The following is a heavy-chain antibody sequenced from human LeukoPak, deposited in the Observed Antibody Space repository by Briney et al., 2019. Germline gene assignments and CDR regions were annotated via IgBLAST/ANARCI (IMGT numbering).Heavy chain of an antibody. V-gene: IGHV1-18*01. Sequence: ASVKVPCKASGYTFSSYGMSWVRQAPGQGLEWMGWISAYNGDTNYAQKLQGRVTMTTDTSTSTAYMELRSLRSDDTAVYYCARGAPYGSDWFDPWGEGTLVTVSS. CDR3: ARGAPYGSDWFDP. D-gene: IGHD1-1*01. J-gene: IGHJ5*02. CDR2: ISAYNGDT. CDR1: GYTFSSYG.